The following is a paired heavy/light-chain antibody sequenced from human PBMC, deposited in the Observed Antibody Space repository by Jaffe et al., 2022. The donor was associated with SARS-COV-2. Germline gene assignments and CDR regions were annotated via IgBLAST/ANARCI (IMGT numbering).Heavy chain of an antibody. CDR1: GFTFSSYT. Sequence: EVQLVESGGGLIQPGGSLRLSCAASGFTFSSYTMNWVRQAPGKGLEWVSCIDSSGSAIYYADSVKGRFTISRDNAKNSLYLQMNSLRDEDTAVYYCARDNVWGSYRPGGVDYWGQGTLVTVSS. J-gene: IGHJ4*02. V-gene: IGHV3-48*02. CDR2: IDSSGSAI. D-gene: IGHD3-16*02. CDR3: ARDNVWGSYRPGGVDY.
Light chain of an antibody. CDR2: DVS. V-gene: IGLV2-14*01. CDR1: SSDVAAYNY. Sequence: QSALTQPASVSGSPGQSITISCTGTSSDVAAYNYVSWYQQHPGKAPKLMIYDVSNRPSGVSNRFSGSKSGNTASLTISGLQAEDEADYYCSSYTSSSTRVFGTGTKVTVL. J-gene: IGLJ1*01. CDR3: SSYTSSSTRV.